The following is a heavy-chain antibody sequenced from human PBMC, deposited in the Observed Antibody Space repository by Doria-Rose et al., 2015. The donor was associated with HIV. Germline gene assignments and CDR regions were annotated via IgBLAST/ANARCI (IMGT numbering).Heavy chain of an antibody. CDR1: GGSFSGYY. V-gene: IGHV4-34*01. J-gene: IGHJ4*02. D-gene: IGHD6-13*01. CDR3: ARGAAPPRADFDY. Sequence: TLSLTCAVYGGSFSGYYWSWIRQPPGKGLEWIGEINHSGSTNYNPSLKSRVTISVDTSKNQFSLKLSSVTAADTAVYYCARGAAPPRADFDYWGQGTLVTVSS. CDR2: INHSGST.